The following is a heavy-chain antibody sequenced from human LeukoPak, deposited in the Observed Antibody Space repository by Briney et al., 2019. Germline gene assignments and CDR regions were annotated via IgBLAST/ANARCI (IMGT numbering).Heavy chain of an antibody. CDR1: GFSFTSSW. J-gene: IGHJ4*02. Sequence: GGSLRLSCAASGFSFTSSWMTWVRQAPGKGLEWVANISPDGSAKNHVASMKGRLTISRDNAKTTLYLQMNSLSAEDTAVYYCARDLNWGDFDYWGQGTLVTVSS. V-gene: IGHV3-7*01. CDR3: ARDLNWGDFDY. D-gene: IGHD7-27*01. CDR2: ISPDGSAK.